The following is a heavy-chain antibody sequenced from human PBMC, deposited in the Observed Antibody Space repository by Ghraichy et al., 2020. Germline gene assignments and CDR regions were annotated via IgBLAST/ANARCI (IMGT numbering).Heavy chain of an antibody. CDR1: GGIFSSYG. CDR3: VRQDRRTNNWFDP. Sequence: SSVKVSCKASGGIFSSYGFSWVRQAPGQGLEWMGEYIPVFRTTNYAQKFQGRATITADETTSTAYMELSSLRSEDTAVHFCVRQDRRTNNWFDPWGQGTLVSVSS. V-gene: IGHV1-69*13. J-gene: IGHJ5*02. CDR2: YIPVFRTT.